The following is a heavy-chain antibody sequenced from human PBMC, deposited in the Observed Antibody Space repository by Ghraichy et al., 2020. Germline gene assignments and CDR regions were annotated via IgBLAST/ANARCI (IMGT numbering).Heavy chain of an antibody. CDR3: ARGRPTYFDY. CDR2: INHSGST. Sequence: SETLSLTCAVYGGSFSGYYWSWIRQPPGKGLEWIGEINHSGSTNYNPSLKSRVTISVDTSKNQFSLKLSSVTAADTAVYYCARGRPTYFDYWGQGTLVTVSS. D-gene: IGHD4-17*01. V-gene: IGHV4-34*01. CDR1: GGSFSGYY. J-gene: IGHJ4*02.